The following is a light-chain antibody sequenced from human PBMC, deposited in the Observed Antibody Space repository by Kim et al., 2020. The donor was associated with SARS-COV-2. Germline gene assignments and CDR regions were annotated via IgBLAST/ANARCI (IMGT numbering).Light chain of an antibody. CDR1: KLGDKY. J-gene: IGLJ3*02. Sequence: SPGQTARITCSGDKLGDKYACWYQQKPGHSPVLVIYQDSKRPSGIPERFSGSNSGNTATLTISGTQAMDEADYYCQAWDSSTAWVFGGGAQLTVL. CDR2: QDS. V-gene: IGLV3-1*01. CDR3: QAWDSSTAWV.